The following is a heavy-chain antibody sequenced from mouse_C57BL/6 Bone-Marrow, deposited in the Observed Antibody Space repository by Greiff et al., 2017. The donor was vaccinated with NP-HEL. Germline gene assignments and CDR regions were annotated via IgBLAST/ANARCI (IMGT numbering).Heavy chain of an antibody. CDR2: ISSGGSYT. V-gene: IGHV5-6*01. J-gene: IGHJ4*01. D-gene: IGHD2-2*01. CDR3: ARPHYYGYGLYAMDY. Sequence: EVKLQESGGDLVKPGGSLKLSCAASGFTFSSYGMSWVRQTPDKRLEWVATISSGGSYTYYPDSVKGRFTISRDNAKNTLYLQMSSLKSEDTAMYYCARPHYYGYGLYAMDYWGQGTSVTVSS. CDR1: GFTFSSYG.